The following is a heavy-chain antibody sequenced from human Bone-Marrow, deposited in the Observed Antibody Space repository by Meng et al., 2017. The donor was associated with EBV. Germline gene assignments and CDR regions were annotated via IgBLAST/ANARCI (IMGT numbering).Heavy chain of an antibody. V-gene: IGHV1-69*01. CDR3: ASESGRGFTPDY. Sequence: VQGVQSGAEVKKPGSSVKVSCWTSGGTLNSDAVSWVRQAPGQGLEWMGGLIPMSGAPHYAQKFQGRVTITADESTSTHYMDLSNLRSDDTAMYYCASESGRGFTPDYWGQGTLVTVSS. J-gene: IGHJ4*02. D-gene: IGHD3-10*01. CDR1: GGTLNSDA. CDR2: LIPMSGAP.